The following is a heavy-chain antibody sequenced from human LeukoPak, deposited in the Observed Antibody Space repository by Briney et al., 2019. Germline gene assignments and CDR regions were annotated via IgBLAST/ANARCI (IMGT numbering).Heavy chain of an antibody. Sequence: GGSLRLSCAASGFSLSTYRMNWVRQAPGKGLEWVSSISSSSAYIYHAGSVKGRFTISRDNAKNSLYLQMNSLRAEDTAVYYCAGGYCSGGSCYDYFDYWGQGTLVTVSS. D-gene: IGHD2-15*01. CDR3: AGGYCSGGSCYDYFDY. CDR1: GFSLSTYR. J-gene: IGHJ4*02. CDR2: ISSSSAYI. V-gene: IGHV3-21*01.